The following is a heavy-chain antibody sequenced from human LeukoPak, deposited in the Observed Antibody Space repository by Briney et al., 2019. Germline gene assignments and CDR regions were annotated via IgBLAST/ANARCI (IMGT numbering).Heavy chain of an antibody. Sequence: GGSLRLSCAASGFTFSDYCMSWIRQAPGKGLEWVSYISSSGSTIYYADSVKGRFTISRDNAKNSLYLQMNSLRAEDTAVYYCARDSPFLLYYFDYWGQGTLVTVSS. D-gene: IGHD2-8*02. J-gene: IGHJ4*02. CDR3: ARDSPFLLYYFDY. CDR2: ISSSGSTI. V-gene: IGHV3-11*04. CDR1: GFTFSDYC.